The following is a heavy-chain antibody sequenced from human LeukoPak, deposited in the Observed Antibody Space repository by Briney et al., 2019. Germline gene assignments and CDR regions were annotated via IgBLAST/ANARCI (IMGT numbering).Heavy chain of an antibody. J-gene: IGHJ4*02. Sequence: GGSLRLSCAVSGFTFSSYSMNWVRQAPGKGLEWVSSISSSSSYIYYADSVKGRFTISRDNAKNSLYLQMNSLRAEDTAVYYCARIGGQAVGELDYWGQGTLVTVSS. CDR1: GFTFSSYS. D-gene: IGHD6-19*01. V-gene: IGHV3-21*01. CDR3: ARIGGQAVGELDY. CDR2: ISSSSSYI.